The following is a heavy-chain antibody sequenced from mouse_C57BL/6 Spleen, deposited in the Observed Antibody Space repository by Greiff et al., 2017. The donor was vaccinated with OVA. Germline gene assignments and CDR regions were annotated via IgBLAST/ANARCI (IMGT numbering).Heavy chain of an antibody. V-gene: IGHV1-53*01. D-gene: IGHD1-1*01. CDR2: INPSNGGT. J-gene: IGHJ4*01. Sequence: QVQLQQPGTELVKPGASVKLSCKASGYTFTSYWMHWVKQRPGQGLEWIGNINPSNGGTNYNEKFKSKATLTVAKSSSTAYMQLSSLTSEDSAVYYCARENYYGSRYYAMDYWGQGTSVTVSS. CDR3: ARENYYGSRYYAMDY. CDR1: GYTFTSYW.